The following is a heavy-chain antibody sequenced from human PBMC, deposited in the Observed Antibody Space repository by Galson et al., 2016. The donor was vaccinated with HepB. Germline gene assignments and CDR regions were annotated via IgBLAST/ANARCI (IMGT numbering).Heavy chain of an antibody. D-gene: IGHD3-22*01. Sequence: SLRLSCAGSGFTLRRHSMNWVRQAPGKGLEWISYISITSTTKYYADSVKGRFTISRDNAKNSLYLQMNSLRDEDTAVYYCAKDRRWYYYDSSGYYYGAFDMWGQGTMVAVSS. J-gene: IGHJ3*02. CDR1: GFTLRRHS. CDR2: ISITSTTK. CDR3: AKDRRWYYYDSSGYYYGAFDM. V-gene: IGHV3-48*02.